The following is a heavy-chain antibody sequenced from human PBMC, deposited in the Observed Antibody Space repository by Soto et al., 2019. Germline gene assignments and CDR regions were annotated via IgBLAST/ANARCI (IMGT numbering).Heavy chain of an antibody. V-gene: IGHV4-31*03. CDR3: ARVDHRGYFAILTDS. D-gene: IGHD3-9*01. CDR2: IYDSVNT. J-gene: IGHJ4*02. CDR1: GDSLSSGGHY. Sequence: SETLSLTCTVSGDSLSSGGHYWSWIRQHPGKGLEWIGHIYDSVNTYYSPSLRSRVTISADMSKNQFSLNLRSVTAADTAVYYCARVDHRGYFAILTDSWGQGTLVPVSS.